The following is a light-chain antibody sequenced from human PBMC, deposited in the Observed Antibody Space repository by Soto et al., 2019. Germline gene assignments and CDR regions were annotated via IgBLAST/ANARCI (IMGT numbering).Light chain of an antibody. J-gene: IGKJ5*01. CDR1: QSVSTK. Sequence: EIVLTQSPATLSLSPGERATLFCRASQSVSTKLAWFQQKPGQAPRLLIYDASNRATGIPARFSGSGSGTDFALTISSLEPEDFAVYYCQLRSNWPPVTFGQGTRLEIK. CDR3: QLRSNWPPVT. CDR2: DAS. V-gene: IGKV3-11*01.